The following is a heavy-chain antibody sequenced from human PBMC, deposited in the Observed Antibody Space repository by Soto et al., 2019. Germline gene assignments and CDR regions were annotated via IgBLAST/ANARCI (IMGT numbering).Heavy chain of an antibody. CDR2: IIPIFGTA. Sequence: GASVKVSCKASGGTFSSYAISWVRQAPGQGLEWMGGIIPIFGTANYAQKFQGRVTITADKSTSTAYMELSSLRSEDTAVYYCARGGEDYYDSSGSTAFDYWGQGTLVTVSS. J-gene: IGHJ4*02. D-gene: IGHD3-22*01. CDR1: GGTFSSYA. V-gene: IGHV1-69*06. CDR3: ARGGEDYYDSSGSTAFDY.